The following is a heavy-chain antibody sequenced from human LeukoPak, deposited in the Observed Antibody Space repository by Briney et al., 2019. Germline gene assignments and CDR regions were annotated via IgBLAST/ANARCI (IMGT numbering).Heavy chain of an antibody. CDR3: AKDLRRVSSGYYGGGVDY. J-gene: IGHJ4*02. Sequence: PGGSLRLSCEASGFTFNTYSMNWARQAPGKGLEWVSSIDSSGGYMFYADSVKGRFIISRDNAKDSLYLQMNSLRPEDTAVYCCAKDLRRVSSGYYGGGVDYWGQGTLVTVSS. CDR1: GFTFNTYS. D-gene: IGHD6-19*01. V-gene: IGHV3-21*06. CDR2: IDSSGGYM.